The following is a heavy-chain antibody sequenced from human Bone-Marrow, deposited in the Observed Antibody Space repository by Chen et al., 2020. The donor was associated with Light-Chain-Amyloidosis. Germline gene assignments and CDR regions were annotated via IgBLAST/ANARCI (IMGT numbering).Heavy chain of an antibody. CDR3: TATAVAEDYHGS. Sequence: EVQVVESGGGLVKPGGSLSLSCAASGFTVTNAWMSWVRQAPGKGPEWVGRIKSKPNGGTIDYAAPVKGRFTISRDDSQNNLYLQMDSLKTEDTAVYYCTATAVAEDYHGSWGQGTLVIVSS. D-gene: IGHD2-21*02. CDR2: IKSKPNGGTI. J-gene: IGHJ4*02. CDR1: GFTVTNAW. V-gene: IGHV3-15*01.